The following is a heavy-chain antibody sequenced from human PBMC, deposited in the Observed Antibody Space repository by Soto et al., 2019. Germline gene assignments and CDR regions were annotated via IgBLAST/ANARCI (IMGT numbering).Heavy chain of an antibody. V-gene: IGHV4-34*01. D-gene: IGHD2-2*01. CDR2: INHSGST. J-gene: IGHJ6*02. Sequence: SETLCLRCAVYGGSCRGHDWIWIRQTQGKGLEWIGEINHSGSTNYNPSLKSRVTISVDTSKNQFSLKLSSVTAADTAVYYCATLLGGVVVPARGMDVWGQGTTVTVSS. CDR1: GGSCRGHD. CDR3: ATLLGGVVVPARGMDV.